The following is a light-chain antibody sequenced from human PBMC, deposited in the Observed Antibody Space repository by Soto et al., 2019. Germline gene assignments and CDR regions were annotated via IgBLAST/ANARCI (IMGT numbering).Light chain of an antibody. V-gene: IGLV3-25*02. CDR1: AFPKQY. CDR3: QSADSSGTVV. J-gene: IGLJ2*01. CDR2: KDS. Sequence: SYELTQPPSVSVSPGQTARITCSGDAFPKQYAYWYQQKPGQAPVLVIYKDSERPSGIPERFSGSSSGTTVTLTISGVQAEEEADYYCQSADSSGTVVFGGGTKLTVL.